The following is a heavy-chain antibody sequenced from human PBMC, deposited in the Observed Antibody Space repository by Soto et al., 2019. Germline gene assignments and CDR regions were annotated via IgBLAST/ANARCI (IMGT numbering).Heavy chain of an antibody. CDR1: GFTFGTYS. Sequence: GGSLRLSCAGSGFTFGTYSMNWVRQAAGEGLEWIACISYDSDTIQYADSVKGRFTISRDNAKNSLYLQMNSLRDEDTAVYYCARLYYDYVWGQGTTVTVYS. CDR3: ARLYYDYV. V-gene: IGHV3-48*02. J-gene: IGHJ6*02. D-gene: IGHD3-3*01. CDR2: ISYDSDTI.